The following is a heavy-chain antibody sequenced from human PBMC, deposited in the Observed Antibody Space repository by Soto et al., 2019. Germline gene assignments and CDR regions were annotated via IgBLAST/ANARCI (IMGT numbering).Heavy chain of an antibody. V-gene: IGHV3-7*04. J-gene: IGHJ4*02. CDR1: GFTFTSYW. D-gene: IGHD3-16*01. CDR3: AGGAFPTWGTYPLDY. Sequence: EVQLVESGGGLVQPGGSLRLSCAASGFTFTSYWMTWVRQAPGKGLEWVANIKQDGGEKYYVGSVKGRFTISRDNAGNSLYQQWDTLRAEDAAVYYCAGGAFPTWGTYPLDYWGQGPLVTVSS. CDR2: IKQDGGEK.